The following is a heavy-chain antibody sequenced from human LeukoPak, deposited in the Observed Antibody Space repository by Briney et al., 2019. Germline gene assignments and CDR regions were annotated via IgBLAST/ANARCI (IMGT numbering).Heavy chain of an antibody. V-gene: IGHV3-48*04. CDR3: ASGLFDLWYFDL. CDR1: GFTFSGYT. J-gene: IGHJ2*01. CDR2: ISTASGVI. Sequence: GGSLRLSCAASGFTFSGYTMNWVRQAPGKRLEWLSYISTASGVIYYADSVKGRFSISRDNAKNSLYLQMNSLRAEDTAVYYCASGLFDLWYFDLWGRGTLVTVSS. D-gene: IGHD3-10*02.